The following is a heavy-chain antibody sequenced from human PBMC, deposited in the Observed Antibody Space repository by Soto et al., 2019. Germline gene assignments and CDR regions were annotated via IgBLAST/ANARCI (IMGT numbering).Heavy chain of an antibody. CDR3: QRTYGSGSHCQWYYFDY. CDR2: IYYSENT. CDR1: GGSISSSSYY. Sequence: KPSETLSLTCTVSGGSISSSSYYWGWIRQPPGKGLEYIGIIYYSENTYYNPSLKSRVTISIDTSKNQFSLNLNSVTAADTAVYYCQRTYGSGSHCQWYYFDYGAQGNRVT. V-gene: IGHV4-39*01. J-gene: IGHJ4*02. D-gene: IGHD3-10*01.